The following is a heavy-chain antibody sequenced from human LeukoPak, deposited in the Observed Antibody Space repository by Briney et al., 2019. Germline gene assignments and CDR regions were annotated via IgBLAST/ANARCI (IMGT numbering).Heavy chain of an antibody. J-gene: IGHJ4*02. Sequence: SETLSLTCAVYGGSFSGYYWSWIRQPPGKGLEWIGEINHSGSTNHNPSLKSRVTISVDTSKNQFSLKLSSVTAADTAVYYCARANGYWVYYFDYWGQGTLVTVSS. CDR1: GGSFSGYY. CDR3: ARANGYWVYYFDY. CDR2: INHSGST. D-gene: IGHD3-22*01. V-gene: IGHV4-34*01.